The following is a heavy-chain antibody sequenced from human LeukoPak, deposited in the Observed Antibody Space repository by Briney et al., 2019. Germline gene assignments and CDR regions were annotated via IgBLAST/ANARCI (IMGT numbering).Heavy chain of an antibody. V-gene: IGHV4-30-2*01. CDR3: ARYTAMVTEYYFDY. CDR1: GGSFRSYY. CDR2: IYHSGST. D-gene: IGHD5-18*01. Sequence: PSETLSLTCTVSGGSFRSYYWSWIRQPPGKGLEWIGYIYHSGSTYYNPSLKSRVTISVDRSKNQFSLKLSSVTAADTAVYYCARYTAMVTEYYFDYWGQGTLVTVSS. J-gene: IGHJ4*02.